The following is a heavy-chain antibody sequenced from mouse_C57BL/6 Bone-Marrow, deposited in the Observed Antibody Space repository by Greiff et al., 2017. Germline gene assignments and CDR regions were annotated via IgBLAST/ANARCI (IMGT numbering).Heavy chain of an antibody. CDR1: GFTFSSYT. Sequence: EVQLVESGGGLVKPGGSLKLSCAASGFTFSSYTMSWVRQTPEKRLQWVAAISGGGGNTYYPDSGKGRFTISRDNDKNFLYLQMSSLRSEDTALYYCSRQVTTVLATKYFDVWGTGTTVTVSS. J-gene: IGHJ1*03. CDR2: ISGGGGNT. CDR3: SRQVTTVLATKYFDV. V-gene: IGHV5-9*01. D-gene: IGHD1-1*01.